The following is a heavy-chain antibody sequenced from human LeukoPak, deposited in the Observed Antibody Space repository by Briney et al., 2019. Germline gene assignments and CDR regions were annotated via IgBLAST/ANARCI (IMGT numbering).Heavy chain of an antibody. V-gene: IGHV4-34*01. CDR1: GGSFSGYY. J-gene: IGHJ4*02. CDR2: INHSGST. D-gene: IGHD4-17*01. Sequence: SETLSLTCAVYGGSFSGYYWSWIRQPPGKGLEWIGEINHSGSTNYNPSLKSRVTISVDTSKNQFSLNLSSVTAADTAVYYCARDEATVKSTFDYWGQGTLVTVSS. CDR3: ARDEATVKSTFDY.